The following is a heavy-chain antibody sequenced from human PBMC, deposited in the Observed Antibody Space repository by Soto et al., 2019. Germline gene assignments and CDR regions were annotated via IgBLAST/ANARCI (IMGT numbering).Heavy chain of an antibody. CDR2: IYYSGST. V-gene: IGHV4-39*01. J-gene: IGHJ3*02. CDR1: GGSISSSSYY. D-gene: IGHD3-22*01. CDR3: ARPTYYYDSSGYWAFDI. Sequence: PSETLSLTCTVSGGSISSSSYYWGWIRQPPGKGLEWIGSIYYSGSTYYNPSLKSRVTISVDTSKNQFSLKLSSVTAADTAVYYCARPTYYYDSSGYWAFDIWGQGTMVTVS.